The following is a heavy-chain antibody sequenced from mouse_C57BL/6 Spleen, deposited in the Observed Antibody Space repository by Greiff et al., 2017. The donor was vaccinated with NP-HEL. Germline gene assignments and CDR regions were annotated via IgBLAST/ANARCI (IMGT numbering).Heavy chain of an antibody. J-gene: IGHJ3*01. CDR3: ARYYGAWFDY. D-gene: IGHD1-2*01. CDR2: INPNNGGT. Sequence: EVQLQQSGPELVKPGASVKISCKASGYTFTDYSMNWVKQSHGKSLEWIGDINPNNGGTSYNQKFKGKATLTADKSSSTAYMELRSLTSEDSAVYYCARYYGAWFDYRGQGTLVTVTA. V-gene: IGHV1-26*01. CDR1: GYTFTDYS.